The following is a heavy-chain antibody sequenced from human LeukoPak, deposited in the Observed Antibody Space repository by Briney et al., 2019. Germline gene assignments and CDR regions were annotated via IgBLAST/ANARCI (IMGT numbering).Heavy chain of an antibody. CDR3: ARVHRSLYSSGWNDAFDI. D-gene: IGHD6-19*01. Sequence: SETLSLTCTVSGGSISSGGYYYSWIRQPAGKGLEWIGRIYTSGSTNYNPSLKSRVTISLDTSKSQFSLKLSSVTAADTAVYYCARVHRSLYSSGWNDAFDIWGQGTMVTVSS. V-gene: IGHV4-61*02. J-gene: IGHJ3*02. CDR1: GGSISSGGYY. CDR2: IYTSGST.